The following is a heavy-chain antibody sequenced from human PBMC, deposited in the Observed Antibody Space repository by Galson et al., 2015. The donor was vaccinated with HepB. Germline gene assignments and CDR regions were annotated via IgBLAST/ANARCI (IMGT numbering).Heavy chain of an antibody. CDR2: IYYTGST. D-gene: IGHD3-3*01. Sequence: SETLSLTCSVSGGSISSSYWSWIRQPPGKGLEWIGYIYYTGSTIYNPSLQSRVTISLDTSKNQFSLKLTSVTAADTAVYYCARQQYDFWNGYLVDYWGQGTLVTVSS. CDR1: GGSISSSY. J-gene: IGHJ4*02. V-gene: IGHV4-59*08. CDR3: ARQQYDFWNGYLVDY.